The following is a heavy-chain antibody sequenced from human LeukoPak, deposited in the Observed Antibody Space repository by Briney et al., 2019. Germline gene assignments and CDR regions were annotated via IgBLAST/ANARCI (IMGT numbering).Heavy chain of an antibody. Sequence: SGPALVKPTQTLTLTCTFSGFSFSTNGMRVSWIRQPPGKALEWLARIDWDGDKFYNTFLKTRLTISKDTSKSQVVLIMTNMDPVDTATYYCARIPTGGYVDYWGQGTLVTVSS. J-gene: IGHJ4*02. CDR3: ARIPTGGYVDY. D-gene: IGHD1-26*01. CDR1: GFSFSTNGMR. CDR2: IDWDGDK. V-gene: IGHV2-70*04.